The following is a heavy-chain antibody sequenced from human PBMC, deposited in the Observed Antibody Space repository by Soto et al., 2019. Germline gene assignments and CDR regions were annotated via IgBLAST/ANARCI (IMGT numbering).Heavy chain of an antibody. CDR3: AKVGRIATAGTWFDP. CDR1: AGSISGYY. V-gene: IGHV4-59*01. CDR2: IFYDGSA. D-gene: IGHD6-13*01. Sequence: SETLSLTCTVSAGSISGYYRSWIRQPPGKELELIAYIFYDGSAYYNPSLKSLVTISVDTSKNQFSLKLTSVTAADTAVYYCAKVGRIATAGTWFDPWGQGMLVTVSS. J-gene: IGHJ5*02.